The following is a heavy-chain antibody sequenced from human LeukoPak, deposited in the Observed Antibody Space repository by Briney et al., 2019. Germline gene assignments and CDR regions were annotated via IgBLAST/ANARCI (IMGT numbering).Heavy chain of an antibody. CDR1: GGSISTNNW. Sequence: PSETLSLTCAVSGGSISTNNWWSWVRQAPGKGLEWVASLNEDGRATSYVDSVKGRFTISRDNAKNLLYLQMNSLRLEDTAAYYCSRCEDYWGQGTLVTVSS. V-gene: IGHV3-7*01. J-gene: IGHJ4*02. CDR2: LNEDGRAT. CDR3: SRCEDY.